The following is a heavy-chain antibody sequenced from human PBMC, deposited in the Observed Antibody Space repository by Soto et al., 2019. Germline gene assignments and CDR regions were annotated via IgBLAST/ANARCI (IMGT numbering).Heavy chain of an antibody. CDR3: ARISGAAVAGYGVSDY. Sequence: SLKISCKASGGTFSSYAISWVRRAPGQGLEWMGGIIPIFGTANYAQKFQGRVTITADESTSTAYMELSSLRSEDTAVYYCARISGAAVAGYGVSDYWGQGTLVTVPS. V-gene: IGHV1-69*13. D-gene: IGHD6-19*01. CDR2: IIPIFGTA. J-gene: IGHJ4*02. CDR1: GGTFSSYA.